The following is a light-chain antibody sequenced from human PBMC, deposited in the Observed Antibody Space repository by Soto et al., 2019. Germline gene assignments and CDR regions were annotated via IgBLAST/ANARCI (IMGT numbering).Light chain of an antibody. CDR2: GAS. CDR3: QQYNNWPRV. V-gene: IGKV3-15*01. CDR1: QSVSSN. Sequence: EIVRTQSPATLSVSPGERATLSCRASQSVSSNLAWYQQKPGQAPRLLIYGASTRATGIPARFSGSGSGTEFTLTISSLQSEDFAVYYCQQYNNWPRVFGQGTKLEIK. J-gene: IGKJ2*01.